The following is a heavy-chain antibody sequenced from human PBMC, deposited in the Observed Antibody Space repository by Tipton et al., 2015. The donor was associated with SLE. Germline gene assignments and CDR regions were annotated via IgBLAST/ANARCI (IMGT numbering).Heavy chain of an antibody. CDR1: GFTFSRHW. Sequence: LRLSCAASGFTFSRHWMTWVRQAPGKGLEWIGEINHSGSTNYNPSLKSRVTISVDTSKNQFSLKLSSVTAADTAVYYCAREPVYYYYYMDVWGKGTTVTVSS. CDR3: AREPVYYYYYMDV. V-gene: IGHV4-34*01. CDR2: INHSGST. J-gene: IGHJ6*03.